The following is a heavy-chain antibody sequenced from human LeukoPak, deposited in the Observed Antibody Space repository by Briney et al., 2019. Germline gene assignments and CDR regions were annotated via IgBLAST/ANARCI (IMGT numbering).Heavy chain of an antibody. Sequence: GGSLRLSCAASGFIFNNYAMNWVRQAPGKGLEWVSGISGFGGSTYYAASVKGRFSISRDNSGNTLFLQLNHLRVEDTALYYCARRSGSSWSSFDYWGQGALVTVSS. CDR3: ARRSGSSWSSFDY. J-gene: IGHJ4*02. CDR1: GFIFNNYA. V-gene: IGHV3-23*01. CDR2: ISGFGGST. D-gene: IGHD6-13*01.